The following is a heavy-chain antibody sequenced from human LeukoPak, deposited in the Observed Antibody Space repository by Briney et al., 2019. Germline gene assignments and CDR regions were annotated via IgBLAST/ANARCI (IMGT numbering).Heavy chain of an antibody. Sequence: ASVKVSCKASGYTFTSYGISWVRQAPGQGHEWMGWSSAYNGNTNYAQKLQGRVTMTTDTSTSTAYMELRSLRSDDTAVYYCARSPYDFWSGYYTGLSYYYYYMDVWGKGTTVTVSS. D-gene: IGHD3-3*01. V-gene: IGHV1-18*01. CDR3: ARSPYDFWSGYYTGLSYYYYYMDV. CDR1: GYTFTSYG. J-gene: IGHJ6*03. CDR2: SSAYNGNT.